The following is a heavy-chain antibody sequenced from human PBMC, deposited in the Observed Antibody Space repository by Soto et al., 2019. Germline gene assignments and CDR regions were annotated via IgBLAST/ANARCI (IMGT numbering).Heavy chain of an antibody. J-gene: IGHJ5*02. CDR1: GFTFSSYA. D-gene: IGHD3-9*01. Sequence: GGSLRLSCAASGFTFSSYARSWVRQAPGKGLEWVSAISGSGGSTYYADSVKGRFTISRDNSKNTLYLQMNSLRAEDTAVYYCAKVLHSDILTGYPGLNWFDPWGQGTLVTVSS. CDR3: AKVLHSDILTGYPGLNWFDP. CDR2: ISGSGGST. V-gene: IGHV3-23*01.